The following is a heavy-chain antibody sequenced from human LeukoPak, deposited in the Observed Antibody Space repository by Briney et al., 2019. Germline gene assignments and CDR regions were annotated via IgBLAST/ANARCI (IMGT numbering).Heavy chain of an antibody. Sequence: SETLSLTCTVSGGSINNGGYYWSWIRQHPGKGLEWIGYIYYSGSSYYNPSLKSRVTISVDTSKNQFSLKLSSVTAADTAVYYCARGRGGAVAGTFYYYWGQGTLVTVSS. CDR1: GGSINNGGYY. CDR2: IYYSGSS. D-gene: IGHD6-19*01. V-gene: IGHV4-31*03. J-gene: IGHJ4*02. CDR3: ARGRGGAVAGTFYYY.